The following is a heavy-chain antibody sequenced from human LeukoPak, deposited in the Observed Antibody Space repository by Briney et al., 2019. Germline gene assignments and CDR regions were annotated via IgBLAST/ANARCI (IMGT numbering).Heavy chain of an antibody. V-gene: IGHV1-18*01. D-gene: IGHD3-16*01. CDR2: ISTYNGKT. Sequence: WASVKVSCKASDDTFSTYGFTWVRQAPGEGLEWMGRISTYNGKTNYPQKFQGRVTMTTDTSTSTAYMELRRLRSDDTAVYYCARSPATRILGDFYYYYHYMDVWGKGTTVIVSS. CDR1: DDTFSTYG. J-gene: IGHJ6*03. CDR3: ARSPATRILGDFYYYYHYMDV.